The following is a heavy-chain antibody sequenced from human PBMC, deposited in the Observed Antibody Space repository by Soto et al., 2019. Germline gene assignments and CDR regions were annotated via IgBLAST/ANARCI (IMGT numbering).Heavy chain of an antibody. CDR3: AHSPFYDSSGEFDY. CDR2: IYWDDDK. V-gene: IGHV2-5*02. CDR1: GFSLSTSGVG. J-gene: IGHJ4*02. Sequence: QITLKESGPTLVKPTQTLTLTCTFSGFSLSTSGVGVGWIRQPPGKALERLALIYWDDDKRYSPSLKSRLTITKDTSKNQVVLTMTNMYPVDTAPYYCAHSPFYDSSGEFDYWGQGTLVTVSS. D-gene: IGHD3-22*01.